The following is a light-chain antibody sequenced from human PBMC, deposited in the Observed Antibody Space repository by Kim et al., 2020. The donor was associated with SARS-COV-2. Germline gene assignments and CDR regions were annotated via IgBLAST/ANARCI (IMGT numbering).Light chain of an antibody. Sequence: GQRVTISCSGSSSNIGSNYVYWYQQLPGTAPKPLIYSNNQRPSGVPDRFSGSKSGTSASLAISGLRSEDEADYYCAAWDDSLSGYVFGTGTKVTVL. V-gene: IGLV1-47*02. J-gene: IGLJ1*01. CDR1: SSNIGSNY. CDR3: AAWDDSLSGYV. CDR2: SNN.